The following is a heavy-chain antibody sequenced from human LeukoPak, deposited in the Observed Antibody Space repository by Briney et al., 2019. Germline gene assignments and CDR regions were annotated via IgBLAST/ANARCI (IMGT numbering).Heavy chain of an antibody. J-gene: IGHJ4*02. CDR3: TTGDYGFDY. CDR1: GFTFTIFG. CDR2: IDARSGIT. Sequence: PGGSLRLSCGASGFTFTIFGLNWVRQAPGKGPEWVSYIDARSGITYYADSVQGRFTISRDNAKESVFLQMNSLRADDTAVYYCTTGDYGFDYWGQGTLVTVSS. V-gene: IGHV3-48*01. D-gene: IGHD4-17*01.